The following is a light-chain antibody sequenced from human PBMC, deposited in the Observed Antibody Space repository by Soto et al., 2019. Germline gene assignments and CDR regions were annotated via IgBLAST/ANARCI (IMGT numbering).Light chain of an antibody. J-gene: IGLJ3*02. CDR3: SSYTSSRTLV. Sequence: QSVLTQPASVSGSPGQSITISCTGTSSDVGGYDYVAWYQRHPGNAPKLMIYDVFNRPSGVSHRFAGSKSGNTASLTISGLQAEDEADYYCSSYTSSRTLVFGGGTKLTVL. CDR1: SSDVGGYDY. CDR2: DVF. V-gene: IGLV2-14*03.